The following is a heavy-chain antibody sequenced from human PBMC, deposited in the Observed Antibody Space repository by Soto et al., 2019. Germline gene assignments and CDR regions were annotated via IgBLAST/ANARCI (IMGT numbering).Heavy chain of an antibody. Sequence: EVQLVESGGGSVQPGGSLRLSCAASGLTFSTFSMNWVRQAPGRGLEWISYISGGGRPISYADSVKGRFTISRDNAKNSLYLQMDSLTYEDTAVYYCARDLGWAFDSWGQGTLVTVSS. CDR1: GLTFSTFS. J-gene: IGHJ4*02. CDR3: ARDLGWAFDS. CDR2: ISGGGRPI. D-gene: IGHD6-19*01. V-gene: IGHV3-48*02.